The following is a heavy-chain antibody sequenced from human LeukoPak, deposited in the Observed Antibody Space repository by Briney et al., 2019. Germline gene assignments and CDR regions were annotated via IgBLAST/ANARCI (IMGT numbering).Heavy chain of an antibody. J-gene: IGHJ4*02. CDR1: GGTFSSYA. Sequence: SVKVSCKASGGTFSSYAISWVRQAPGQGLEWMGGIIPIFGTANYAQKFQGRVTITTDESTSTAYMELSSLRSEDTAVYYCARDFCSSTSCYSYFDYWGQGTLVTVSS. CDR2: IIPIFGTA. D-gene: IGHD2-2*02. V-gene: IGHV1-69*05. CDR3: ARDFCSSTSCYSYFDY.